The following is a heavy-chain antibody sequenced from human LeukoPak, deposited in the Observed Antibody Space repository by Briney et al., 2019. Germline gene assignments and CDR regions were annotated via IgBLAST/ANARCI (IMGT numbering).Heavy chain of an antibody. D-gene: IGHD2-2*01. V-gene: IGHV3-30*02. J-gene: IGHJ4*02. CDR2: IRYDGSNK. CDR3: AKDMMPIVVVPAAMRPDY. Sequence: PGGSLRLSCAASGSTFSSYGMHWVRQAPGKGLEWVAFIRYDGSNKYYADSVKGRFTISRDNSKNTLYLQMNSLRAEDTAVYYCAKDMMPIVVVPAAMRPDYWGQGTLVTVSS. CDR1: GSTFSSYG.